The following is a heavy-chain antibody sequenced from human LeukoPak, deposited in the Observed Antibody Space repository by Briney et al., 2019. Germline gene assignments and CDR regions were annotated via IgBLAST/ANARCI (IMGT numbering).Heavy chain of an antibody. CDR1: GFTFSSLA. V-gene: IGHV3-30*04. D-gene: IGHD2/OR15-2a*01. CDR2: ISYDGTYA. Sequence: PGGSLRLSCAASGFTFSSLAMDWVRQAPGKGLEWVGDISYDGTYASYAASVRGRFTISRDNSKNTLYLQMNSLRTEDTAVYYCATESSLSNWGLGTLVNVSS. J-gene: IGHJ4*02. CDR3: ATESSLSN.